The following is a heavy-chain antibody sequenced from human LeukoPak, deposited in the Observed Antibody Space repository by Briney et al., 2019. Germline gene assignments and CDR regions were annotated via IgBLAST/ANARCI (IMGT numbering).Heavy chain of an antibody. Sequence: ASVKVSCKASGYTSTVYYIHWVRQAPGQGLEWMGRIYPDSGDTNYAQEFQGRVTMTRDTSISTAYMELSSLTSDDTAVYYCARFSHYSSSSGGAYWGQGTLVTVSS. CDR3: ARFSHYSSSSGGAY. V-gene: IGHV1-2*06. J-gene: IGHJ4*02. D-gene: IGHD6-6*01. CDR2: IYPDSGDT. CDR1: GYTSTVYY.